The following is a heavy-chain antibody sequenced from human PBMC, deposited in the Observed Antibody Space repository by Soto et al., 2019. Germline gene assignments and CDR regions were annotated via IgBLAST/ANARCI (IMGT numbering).Heavy chain of an antibody. CDR2: IFSSGST. Sequence: SETLSLTCTVSGGSINTFYWSWVRQPAGKGLEWIGRIFSSGSTSFNPSLESRVAISVDTSKNHFSLNLSSVTAAGMAVYYCAREGSYSAYNFAHGIQLWSFDFWGQGALVTVSS. V-gene: IGHV4-4*07. D-gene: IGHD5-12*01. J-gene: IGHJ4*02. CDR3: AREGSYSAYNFAHGIQLWSFDF. CDR1: GGSINTFY.